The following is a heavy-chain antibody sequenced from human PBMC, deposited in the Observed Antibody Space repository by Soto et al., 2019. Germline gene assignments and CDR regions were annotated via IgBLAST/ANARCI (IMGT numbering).Heavy chain of an antibody. Sequence: SETLSLTCTVSGCSISSYYWSWIRQPPGKGLEWIGYIYYSGSTNYNPSLKSRVTISVDTSKNQFSLKLSSVTAADTAVYYCARLEGTTVEPGYYYYMDVWGKGTTVTVSS. CDR3: ARLEGTTVEPGYYYYMDV. CDR1: GCSISSYY. CDR2: IYYSGST. V-gene: IGHV4-59*08. D-gene: IGHD1-1*01. J-gene: IGHJ6*03.